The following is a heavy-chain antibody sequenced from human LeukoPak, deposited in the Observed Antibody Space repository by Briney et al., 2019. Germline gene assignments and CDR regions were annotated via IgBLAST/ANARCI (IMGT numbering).Heavy chain of an antibody. V-gene: IGHV3-7*01. Sequence: PGGSLRLSCAASGFTFSSYWMGWVRQAPGQGLEWVANIRQEGSEKNYADSVKGRFTISRGNAKNSLYLQMSSLRVEDTAVYYCARGYGSSGYDIIDVWGQGTTVTVSS. D-gene: IGHD5-12*01. CDR3: ARGYGSSGYDIIDV. J-gene: IGHJ6*02. CDR1: GFTFSSYW. CDR2: IRQEGSEK.